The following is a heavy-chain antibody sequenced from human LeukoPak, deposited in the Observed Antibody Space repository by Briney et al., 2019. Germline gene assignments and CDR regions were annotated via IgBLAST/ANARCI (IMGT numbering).Heavy chain of an antibody. CDR1: GGSISSSSYY. J-gene: IGHJ6*03. V-gene: IGHV4-39*01. Sequence: SETLSLTCTVSGGSISSSSYYWGWIRQPPGKGLEWIGSMSYSGSTYYNPSLKSRVTIAVDTSRTQFSLKLSSVTAADTAVYYCARFYTTSQYGSGYMDVWGKGTTVTVSS. CDR3: ARFYTTSQYGSGYMDV. CDR2: MSYSGST. D-gene: IGHD3-10*01.